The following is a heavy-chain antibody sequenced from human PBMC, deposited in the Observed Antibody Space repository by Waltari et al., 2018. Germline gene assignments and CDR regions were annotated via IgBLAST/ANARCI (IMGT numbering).Heavy chain of an antibody. CDR1: GYTFTSYY. V-gene: IGHV1-46*01. Sequence: QVQLVQSGAEVKKPGASVKVSCKASGYTFTSYYMHWVRQAPGQGLEWMGIINPSGGSTSYAQKFQGRVTMTRDTATSTVYMELSSLRSEDTAVYYCARFAVGAAAAGGFDYWGQGTLVTVSS. D-gene: IGHD2-15*01. CDR3: ARFAVGAAAAGGFDY. CDR2: INPSGGST. J-gene: IGHJ4*02.